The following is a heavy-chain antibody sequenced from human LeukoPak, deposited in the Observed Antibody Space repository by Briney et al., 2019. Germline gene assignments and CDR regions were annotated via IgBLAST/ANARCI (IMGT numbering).Heavy chain of an antibody. V-gene: IGHV1-69*01. J-gene: IGHJ4*02. CDR3: ASASNYDILTGYYMVHDY. D-gene: IGHD3-9*01. CDR1: GGTFSSYA. CDR2: IIPIFGTA. Sequence: SVKVSCKASGGTFSSYAISWVRQAPGQGLEWMGGIIPIFGTANYAQKFQGRVTITADESTSTAYMELSSLRSEDTAVYYCASASNYDILTGYYMVHDYWGQGTLVTVPS.